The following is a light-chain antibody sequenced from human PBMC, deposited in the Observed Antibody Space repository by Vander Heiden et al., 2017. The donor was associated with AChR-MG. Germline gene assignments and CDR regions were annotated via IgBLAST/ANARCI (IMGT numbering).Light chain of an antibody. CDR3: QQTYSAPLT. CDR1: QTIRSY. V-gene: IGKV1-39*01. J-gene: IGKJ4*01. Sequence: DIQMTQSPSSLSASIGDRVTITCRASQTIRSYLNWYQQKPGKAPKLLISVASNLQTGVPSRFTGSGSGTDFTLTISSLQPEDFATYYCQQTYSAPLTFGGGTKVDI. CDR2: VAS.